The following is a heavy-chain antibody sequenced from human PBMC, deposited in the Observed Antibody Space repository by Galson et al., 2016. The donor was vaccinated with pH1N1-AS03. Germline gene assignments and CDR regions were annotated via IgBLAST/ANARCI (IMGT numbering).Heavy chain of an antibody. CDR2: ISRSGSTI. CDR3: ARDLDDKYRGDLGY. D-gene: IGHD5-12*01. J-gene: IGHJ4*02. CDR1: GFTFSDYY. Sequence: SLRLSCAASGFTFSDYYMSWIRQAPGKGLEWVSYISRSGSTIYYADSVKGRFTISRDNAKNSLYLQMNSLRAEDTAVYYCARDLDDKYRGDLGYWGQGTLVTVSS. V-gene: IGHV3-11*01.